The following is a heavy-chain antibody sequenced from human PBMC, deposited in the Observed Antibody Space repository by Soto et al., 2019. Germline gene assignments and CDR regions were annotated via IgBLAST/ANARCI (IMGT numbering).Heavy chain of an antibody. CDR2: IYYSGNT. J-gene: IGHJ6*02. Sequence: ASETLSLTCIVSGGSIRSGGYYWSWVRQNPRRGLEWIGNIYYSGNTYYNPSLKSRLTISVDTSKNQFSLNLSSVTAAGTAVYYCARDRLMATAGTARHYFGLDVWGQGTTVTVSS. V-gene: IGHV4-31*03. D-gene: IGHD5-18*01. CDR1: GGSIRSGGYY. CDR3: ARDRLMATAGTARHYFGLDV.